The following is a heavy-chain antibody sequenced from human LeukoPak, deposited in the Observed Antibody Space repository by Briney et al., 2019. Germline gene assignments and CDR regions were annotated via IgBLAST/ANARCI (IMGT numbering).Heavy chain of an antibody. CDR2: ITSSSNYI. CDR3: GRGWAVDF. CDR1: GFIFSSYS. Sequence: GGSLRLSCAASGFIFSSYSMNWVRQAPGKGLEWVSSITSSSNYINYADSVKGRFTISRDNAKNSLYLQMNSLIVEDTAVYYCGRGWAVDFWGQGTLVTVSS. J-gene: IGHJ4*02. V-gene: IGHV3-21*01. D-gene: IGHD5-24*01.